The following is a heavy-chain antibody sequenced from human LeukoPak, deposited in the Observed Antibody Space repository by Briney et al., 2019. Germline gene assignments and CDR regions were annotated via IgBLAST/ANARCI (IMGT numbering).Heavy chain of an antibody. Sequence: GGSLRLSCEASGFXFSGHAIHWVRQAPGKGLEWVAVISFDGGNKNYADSVKGRFTISGDDSKNTLYLHMRSLRAEDTAVYYCARDSVTTGNHFDSWGQGALVTVSS. CDR2: ISFDGGNK. J-gene: IGHJ4*02. D-gene: IGHD4-17*01. CDR1: GFXFSGHA. CDR3: ARDSVTTGNHFDS. V-gene: IGHV3-30-3*01.